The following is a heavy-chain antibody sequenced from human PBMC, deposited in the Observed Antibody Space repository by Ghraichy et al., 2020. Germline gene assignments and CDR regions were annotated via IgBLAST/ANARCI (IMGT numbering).Heavy chain of an antibody. Sequence: GGSLRLSCATSGFTFSTYTMGWVRQAPGKGLEWVSSISSSSGSIFYADSVKGRFTISRDNAKNSLYLQMNSLRDEDTAVYFCARKDFFNSGTYYIPFFDSWGQGGLVTVSS. CDR3: ARKDFFNSGTYYIPFFDS. J-gene: IGHJ4*02. CDR1: GFTFSTYT. D-gene: IGHD3-10*01. V-gene: IGHV3-48*02. CDR2: ISSSSGSI.